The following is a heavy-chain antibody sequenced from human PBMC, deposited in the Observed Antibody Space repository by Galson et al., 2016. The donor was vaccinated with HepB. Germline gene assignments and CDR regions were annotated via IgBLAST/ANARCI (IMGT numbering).Heavy chain of an antibody. CDR3: ARSGLTAEFDY. J-gene: IGHJ4*02. CDR2: IGSDTRYT. CDR1: GFKFIGHA. D-gene: IGHD2-21*02. V-gene: IGHV3-21*01. Sequence: SLRLSCAASGFKFIGHALNWVRQAPGRGLEWISSIGSDTRYTYYADSVKGRFTVSRDNAKNSLYLLLNSLRADDTAVYYCARSGLTAEFDYWGQGTLVAVSS.